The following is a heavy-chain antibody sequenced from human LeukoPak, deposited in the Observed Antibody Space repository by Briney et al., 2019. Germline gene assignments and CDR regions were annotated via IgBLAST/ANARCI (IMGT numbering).Heavy chain of an antibody. CDR2: IYPGDSDT. J-gene: IGHJ4*02. CDR1: GYSFTSYW. V-gene: IGHV5-51*01. Sequence: GESLTISCKGSGYSFTSYWIGWVRQMPGKGLECMGIIYPGDSDTRYSPSFQGQVTISADRSISTAYLQWSSLKASDTAMYYCARHETGPYFDYWGQGTLVTVSS. D-gene: IGHD1-1*01. CDR3: ARHETGPYFDY.